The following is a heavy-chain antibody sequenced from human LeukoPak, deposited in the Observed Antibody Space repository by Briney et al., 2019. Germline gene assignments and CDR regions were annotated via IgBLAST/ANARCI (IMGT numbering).Heavy chain of an antibody. Sequence: PGGSLRLSCAASGFTFSSYGMHWVRQAPGKGLEWVAVIWYDGSNKYYGDSVKGRFTISRDNSKNTLYLQMNSLRAEDTAVYYCARQDSSGWFEYWGQGTLVTVSS. V-gene: IGHV3-33*01. J-gene: IGHJ4*02. CDR1: GFTFSSYG. D-gene: IGHD6-19*01. CDR2: IWYDGSNK. CDR3: ARQDSSGWFEY.